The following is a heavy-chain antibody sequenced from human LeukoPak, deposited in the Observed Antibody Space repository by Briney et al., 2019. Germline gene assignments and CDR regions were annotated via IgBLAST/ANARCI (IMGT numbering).Heavy chain of an antibody. Sequence: GGSLRLSCSASGFTFSSYAMHWVRQAPGKGLEYVSAISSNGGSTYYADSVKGRFTISRDNSKNTLYLQMSSLRVEDTAVYYCARVGGPPTAMGFDPWGQGSLVSVST. J-gene: IGHJ5*02. V-gene: IGHV3-64D*06. CDR3: ARVGGPPTAMGFDP. CDR1: GFTFSSYA. D-gene: IGHD2-2*01. CDR2: ISSNGGST.